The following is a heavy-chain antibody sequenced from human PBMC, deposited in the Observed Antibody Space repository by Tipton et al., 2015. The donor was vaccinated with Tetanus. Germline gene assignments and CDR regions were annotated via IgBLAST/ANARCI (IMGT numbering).Heavy chain of an antibody. D-gene: IGHD3-10*01. Sequence: TLSLTCTLSGGSVSSGSYYWSWIRQRPGKGLEWIGYMFYGGSPKYNPSLKSRVTILVDKSKNQLSLKLRSVTAADTAVYFCARDPYYNGGGYFDYWGQGTLVIVSS. CDR1: GGSVSSGSYY. J-gene: IGHJ4*02. CDR2: MFYGGSP. V-gene: IGHV4-61*01. CDR3: ARDPYYNGGGYFDY.